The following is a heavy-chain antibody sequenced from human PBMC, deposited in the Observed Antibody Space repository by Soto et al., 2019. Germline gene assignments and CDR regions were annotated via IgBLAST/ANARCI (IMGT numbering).Heavy chain of an antibody. Sequence: QVQLQESGPGLVKPSQTLSLTCTVSGGSISSGGYYWSWIRQHPGKGLEWIGYIYYSGSTYYNPSIKSRVTTSVDTSKNQFSLKLSSVTAADTAVYYCARGTDYGDFRGGVDYWGQGTLVTVSS. D-gene: IGHD4-17*01. CDR3: ARGTDYGDFRGGVDY. V-gene: IGHV4-31*03. CDR2: IYYSGST. CDR1: GGSISSGGYY. J-gene: IGHJ4*02.